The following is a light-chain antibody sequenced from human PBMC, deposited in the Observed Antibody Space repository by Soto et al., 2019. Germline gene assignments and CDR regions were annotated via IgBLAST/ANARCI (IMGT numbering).Light chain of an antibody. CDR2: VAS. Sequence: DIQMTQSPSSLSASVGDRFTITCRTSQSISSYLNWYQQKPGKAPNLLIYVASSLQSEVPSRFSGSGSGTDFTLTITSLQPEDFATYYCQQSYGTPITFGQGTRLEIK. CDR1: QSISSY. CDR3: QQSYGTPIT. J-gene: IGKJ5*01. V-gene: IGKV1-39*01.